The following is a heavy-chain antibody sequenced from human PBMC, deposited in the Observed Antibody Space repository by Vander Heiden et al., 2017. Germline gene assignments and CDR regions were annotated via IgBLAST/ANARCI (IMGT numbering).Heavy chain of an antibody. CDR1: GFTFSNAW. CDR2: INSKTDGGTT. CDR3: TTDMVSWGMDV. V-gene: IGHV3-15*07. D-gene: IGHD2-8*01. J-gene: IGHJ6*02. Sequence: EVQLVESGGGLVKPGGSVRLSCAASGFTFSNAWINWARRAQGKGLGCVGRINSKTDGGTTDYAAPVKGRFTISRDDSKNTLYLQMNSLKTEDTAVYYCTTDMVSWGMDVWGQGTTVTVSS.